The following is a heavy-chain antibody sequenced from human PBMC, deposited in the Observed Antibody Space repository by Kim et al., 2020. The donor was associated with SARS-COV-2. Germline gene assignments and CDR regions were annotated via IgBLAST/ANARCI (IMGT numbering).Heavy chain of an antibody. V-gene: IGHV1-3*01. Sequence: QKFQGRVTITREPSESTAYMELSSLRSEDTAVYYCARVGYYDILTGWFDYWGQGTLVTVSS. CDR3: ARVGYYDILTGWFDY. J-gene: IGHJ4*02. D-gene: IGHD3-9*01.